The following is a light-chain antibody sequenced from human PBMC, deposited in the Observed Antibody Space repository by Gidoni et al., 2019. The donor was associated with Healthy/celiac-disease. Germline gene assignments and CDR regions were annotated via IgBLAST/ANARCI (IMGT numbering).Light chain of an antibody. V-gene: IGKV3-20*01. J-gene: IGKJ1*01. CDR2: GAS. CDR3: QQYGSSPTWT. Sequence: EIVLTQSPGTLSLSSGERATLSCRASQSVSSSYLAWYQQKPDQAPRLLIYGASSRATGIPDRFSGSGSGTDFTLTISRLEPEDFAVYYCQQYGSSPTWTFGQGTKVEIK. CDR1: QSVSSSY.